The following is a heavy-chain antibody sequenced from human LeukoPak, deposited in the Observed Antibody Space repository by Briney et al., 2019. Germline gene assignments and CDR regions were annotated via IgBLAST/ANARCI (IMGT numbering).Heavy chain of an antibody. V-gene: IGHV4-59*01. CDR2: IYYSGIT. D-gene: IGHD6-6*01. J-gene: IGHJ4*02. CDR1: GGSISSYY. Sequence: PSETLSLTCTVSGGSISSYYWSWIRQPPGKGLEWIGYIYYSGITHYYPSLKSRVTTSLDMSKNQFSLKLSSVTAADTAVYYCARDRGSSPDYFDFWGQGTLVTVSS. CDR3: ARDRGSSPDYFDF.